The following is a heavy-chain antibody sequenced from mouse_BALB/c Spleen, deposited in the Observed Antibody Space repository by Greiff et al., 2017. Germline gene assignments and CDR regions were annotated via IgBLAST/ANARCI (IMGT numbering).Heavy chain of an antibody. CDR1: GFTFSSYG. V-gene: IGHV5-6-3*01. D-gene: IGHD3-1*01. J-gene: IGHJ3*01. Sequence: EVMLVESGGGLVQPGGSLKLSCAASGFTFSSYGMSWVRQTPDKRLELVATINSNGGSTYYPDSVKGRFTISRDNAKNTLYLQMSSLKSEDTAMYYCARDRDFAWFAYWGQGTLVTVSA. CDR3: ARDRDFAWFAY. CDR2: INSNGGST.